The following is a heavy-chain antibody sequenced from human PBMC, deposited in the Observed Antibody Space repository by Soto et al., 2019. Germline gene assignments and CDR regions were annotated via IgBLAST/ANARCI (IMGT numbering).Heavy chain of an antibody. D-gene: IGHD2-2*01. Sequence: LRLSCAASGFTFISYWMSWGRQAPGKGLEWVANIKQDGSEKYYVDSVKGRFTISRDNAKNSLYLQMNSLRAEDTAVYYCARDYRPYCSSTSCYAPAFDYWGQGTLVTVSS. CDR3: ARDYRPYCSSTSCYAPAFDY. J-gene: IGHJ4*02. CDR2: IKQDGSEK. CDR1: GFTFISYW. V-gene: IGHV3-7*01.